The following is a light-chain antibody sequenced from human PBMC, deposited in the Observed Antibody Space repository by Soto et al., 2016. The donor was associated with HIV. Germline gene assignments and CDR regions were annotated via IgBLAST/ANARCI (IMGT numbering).Light chain of an antibody. CDR1: SLRKYF. CDR3: NSRDNSGHHLVV. V-gene: IGLV3-19*01. J-gene: IGLJ2*01. Sequence: SSELTQDPAVSVALGQTVKITCQGDSLRKYFATWYQQKPGQAPILVIYGKNKRPSGIPDRFSGSSSGTTASLTITGAQAEDEADYYCNSRDNSGHHLVVFGGGTKLTVL. CDR2: GKN.